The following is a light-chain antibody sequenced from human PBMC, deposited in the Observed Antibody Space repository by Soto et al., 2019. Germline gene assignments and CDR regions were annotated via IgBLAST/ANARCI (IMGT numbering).Light chain of an antibody. CDR3: QQYGSSWYT. CDR1: QSVSSSY. Sequence: EIVLTQSPGTLSLSPGEGATLSCRASQSVSSSYLAWYQQKPGQAPRLLIYGASSRATGIPDRFSGSGSGTDFTLTISRLEPEDFAVYYCQQYGSSWYTFGQGTKLEIK. J-gene: IGKJ2*01. V-gene: IGKV3-20*01. CDR2: GAS.